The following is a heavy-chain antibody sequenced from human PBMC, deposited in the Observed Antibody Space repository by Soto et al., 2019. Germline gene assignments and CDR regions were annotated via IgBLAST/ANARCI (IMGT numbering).Heavy chain of an antibody. CDR2: INVDNGET. D-gene: IGHD1-26*01. CDR1: GYKFMRYG. V-gene: IGHV1-18*04. J-gene: IGHJ5*02. Sequence: QVQPVQAGGEVKKPGAPVQVPCKASGYKFMRYGFTWVRQAPGKGLEWMGWINVDNGETKYPQKIQGRVTMTTDKSTSTVYMELRSLTSDDTAVYYCARWISGGYSDWFDPWGHGTLVTVSS. CDR3: ARWISGGYSDWFDP.